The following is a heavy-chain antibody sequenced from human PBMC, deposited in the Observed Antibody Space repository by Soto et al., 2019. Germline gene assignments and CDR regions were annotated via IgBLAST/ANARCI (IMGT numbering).Heavy chain of an antibody. Sequence: GASVKVSCKASGYTFTSYYMHWVRQAPGQGLEWMGIINPSGGSTSYAQKFQGRVTMTRDTSTSTVYMELSSLRSEDTAVYYCARGGDEGYSYGHWFDPWGQGTLVTVSS. CDR2: INPSGGST. D-gene: IGHD5-18*01. J-gene: IGHJ5*02. CDR3: ARGGDEGYSYGHWFDP. CDR1: GYTFTSYY. V-gene: IGHV1-46*01.